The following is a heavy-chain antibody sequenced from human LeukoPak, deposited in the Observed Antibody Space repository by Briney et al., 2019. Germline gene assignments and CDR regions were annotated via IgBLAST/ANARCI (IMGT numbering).Heavy chain of an antibody. J-gene: IGHJ4*02. CDR1: GGSFSGYY. CDR2: INHSGST. V-gene: IGHV4-34*01. D-gene: IGHD5-18*01. Sequence: PSETLSLTCAVYGGSFSGYYWSWIRQPPGKGLDWIGEINHSGSTNYNPSLKSRVTITVDTSKNQFSLKLSSGTAADTAVYYCARGRRIQLWLRRVVPLYYWGQGTLVTVSS. CDR3: ARGRRIQLWLRRVVPLYY.